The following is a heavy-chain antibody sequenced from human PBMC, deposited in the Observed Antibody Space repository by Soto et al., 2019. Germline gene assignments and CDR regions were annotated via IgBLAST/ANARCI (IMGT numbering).Heavy chain of an antibody. CDR1: GFTFSDYY. D-gene: IGHD5-18*01. J-gene: IGHJ6*02. CDR3: AKDGGYSYGYSPRYYYGMDV. V-gene: IGHV3-23*01. CDR2: ISGSGGST. Sequence: PGVSLRLSCAASGFTFSDYYMSWIRQAQGKGLEWVSAISGSGGSTYYADSVKGRFTISRDNSKNTLYLQMNSLRAEDTAVYYCAKDGGYSYGYSPRYYYGMDVWGQGTTVTVSS.